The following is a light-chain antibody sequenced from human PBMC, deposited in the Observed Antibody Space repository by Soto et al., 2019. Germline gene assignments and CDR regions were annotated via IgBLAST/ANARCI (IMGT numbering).Light chain of an antibody. CDR2: GAS. CDR3: QQYGSSPWT. CDR1: QSVSSSY. J-gene: IGKJ1*01. V-gene: IGKV3-20*01. Sequence: EIVLPESPGTLSFSQVESATVSFRASQSVSSSYLAWDQQKPGQAPRLLIFGASSRATGIPDRFSGRGSGTDFTLTISRLEPEDFAVYYCQQYGSSPWTFGQGTKVDIK.